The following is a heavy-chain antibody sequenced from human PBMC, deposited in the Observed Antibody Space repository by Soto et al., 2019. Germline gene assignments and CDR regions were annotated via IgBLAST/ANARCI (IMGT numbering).Heavy chain of an antibody. D-gene: IGHD2-8*01. V-gene: IGHV1-69*01. Sequence: QVLLVQSGAEMKQPGSSVSVSCKASGDSFTNYAFTSVRQAPGQGPEWLGGIILALGTPHYSQRFQGRLTITADESSSTVYMELGSLRLDDTAVYYCGRYCTNTKCRGGYYLDLWGQGTLLTVSS. CDR1: GDSFTNYA. CDR3: GRYCTNTKCRGGYYLDL. J-gene: IGHJ5*02. CDR2: IILALGTP.